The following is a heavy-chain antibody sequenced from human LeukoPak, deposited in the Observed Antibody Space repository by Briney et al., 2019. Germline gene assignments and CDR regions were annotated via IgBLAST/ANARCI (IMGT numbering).Heavy chain of an antibody. CDR1: GFTFSSYE. D-gene: IGHD3-10*01. CDR2: ISSSGSTI. Sequence: GGSLRLSCAASGFTFSSYEMNWVRQAPGKGLEWVSYISSSGSTIYYADSVKGRFTISRDNAKNSLYLQMNSLRAEDTAVYYCARVSEYYYGSGSYLLYYYYMDVWGKGTTVTVSS. V-gene: IGHV3-48*03. J-gene: IGHJ6*03. CDR3: ARVSEYYYGSGSYLLYYYYMDV.